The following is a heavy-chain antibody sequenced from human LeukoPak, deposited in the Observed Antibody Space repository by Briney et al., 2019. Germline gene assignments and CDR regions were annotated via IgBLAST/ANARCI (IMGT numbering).Heavy chain of an antibody. D-gene: IGHD1-14*01. Sequence: PSGTLSLTCAVSGGSISSSNWWSWVRQSPEKGLEWLAEIYHSGSFNRNPSLKSRVTISVDKSKNQFSLNLTSVTAADTAVYYCARVGINPGDYYYSGMDVWGQGTTVTVSS. CDR3: ARVGINPGDYYYSGMDV. CDR2: IYHSGSF. CDR1: GGSISSSNW. J-gene: IGHJ6*02. V-gene: IGHV4-4*02.